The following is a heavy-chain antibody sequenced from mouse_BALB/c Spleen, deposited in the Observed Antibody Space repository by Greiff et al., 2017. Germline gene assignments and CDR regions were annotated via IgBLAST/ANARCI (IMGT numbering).Heavy chain of an antibody. J-gene: IGHJ4*01. CDR1: GFTFSSFG. V-gene: IGHV5-17*02. CDR3: ARWGDDYYAMDY. CDR2: ISSGSSTI. Sequence: DVMLVESGGGLVQPGGSRKLSCAASGFTFSSFGMHWVRQAPEKGLEWVAYISSGSSTIYYADTVKGRFTISRDNPKNTLFLQMTSLRSEDTAMYYCARWGDDYYAMDYWGQGTSVTVSS.